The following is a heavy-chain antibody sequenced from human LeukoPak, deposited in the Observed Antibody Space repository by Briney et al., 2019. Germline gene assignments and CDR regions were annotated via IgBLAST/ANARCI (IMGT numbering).Heavy chain of an antibody. J-gene: IGHJ4*02. CDR1: GFTFSSYA. CDR3: ANQVPYGSFDS. V-gene: IGHV3-23*01. D-gene: IGHD3-10*01. Sequence: GGSLRLSCATSGFTFSSYAMIWVRQAPGKGLEWISSISDSGGSTYYPDSVTCRSIISIGISNTTVYLQMHRLRADDTAVYYCANQVPYGSFDSWGQGTLVTVSS. CDR2: ISDSGGST.